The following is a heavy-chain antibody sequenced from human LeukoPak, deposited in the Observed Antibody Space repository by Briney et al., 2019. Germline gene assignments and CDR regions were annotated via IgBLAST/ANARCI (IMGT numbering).Heavy chain of an antibody. D-gene: IGHD5-18*01. V-gene: IGHV4-59*01. CDR2: IYYSGST. CDR1: GGSISRYY. Sequence: SETLSLTCTVSGGSISRYYWSWIRQPPGKRLEWIGYIYYSGSTNYNPSLKSRVTISEDTSKNQFSLKLSSVTAADTAVYYCARAGYTAMASEWGQGTLVTVSS. CDR3: ARAGYTAMASE. J-gene: IGHJ4*02.